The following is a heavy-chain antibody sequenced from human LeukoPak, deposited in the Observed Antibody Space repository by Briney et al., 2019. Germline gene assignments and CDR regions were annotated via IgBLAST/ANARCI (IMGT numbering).Heavy chain of an antibody. CDR2: ISSSGSTI. D-gene: IGHD2-2*01. J-gene: IGHJ5*02. CDR1: GFTFSDFY. V-gene: IGHV3-11*01. CDR3: ARDECSSSSCIDSFDP. Sequence: GGSLRLSCAASGFTFSDFYMSWIRQAPGKGLEWVSYISSSGSTIYYADSVKGRFTISRDNAKNSLYLQMNSLRAEDTAVYYCARDECSSSSCIDSFDPWGQGTLVTVSS.